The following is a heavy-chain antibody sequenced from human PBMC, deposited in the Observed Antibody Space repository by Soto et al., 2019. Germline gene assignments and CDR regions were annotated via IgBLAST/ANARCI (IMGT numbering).Heavy chain of an antibody. CDR3: ARHKGGYYSGVDV. J-gene: IGHJ6*02. D-gene: IGHD3-16*01. CDR1: GGSISSNSYY. Sequence: QLQLQESGPGLVKPSETLSLTCTVSGGSISSNSYYWAWIRQPPGKGLEWIGNIYYSGTTYYNPSLKSRVTISVDTSKNQVYLTLSSVTAAVTAVYYCARHKGGYYSGVDVWGQGTTVTVSS. V-gene: IGHV4-39*01. CDR2: IYYSGTT.